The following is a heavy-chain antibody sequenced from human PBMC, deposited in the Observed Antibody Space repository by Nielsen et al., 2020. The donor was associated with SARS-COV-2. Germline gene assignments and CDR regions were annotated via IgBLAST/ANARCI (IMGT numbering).Heavy chain of an antibody. CDR1: GFTFSSHS. D-gene: IGHD3-16*02. CDR2: ISSSSSTI. V-gene: IGHV3-48*01. Sequence: GGSLRLSCAASGFTFSSHSMNWVRQAPGKGLQWVSYISSSSSTIDYADSVKGRFTISRDNSKNTLYLQMNSLRAEDTAVYYCARGPITFGGVIVPFDYWGQGTLVTVSS. CDR3: ARGPITFGGVIVPFDY. J-gene: IGHJ4*02.